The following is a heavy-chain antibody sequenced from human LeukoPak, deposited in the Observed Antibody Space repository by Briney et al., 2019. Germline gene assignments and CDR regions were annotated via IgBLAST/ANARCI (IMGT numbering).Heavy chain of an antibody. CDR1: GGSVRRGNYY. CDR2: IYTSGST. J-gene: IGHJ4*02. V-gene: IGHV4-61*02. CDR3: ARGYSSGGGPDY. D-gene: IGHD6-19*01. Sequence: SETLSLTCTVSGGSVRRGNYYWTWIRQPAGSGLEWIGRIYTSGSTNYNPSLKSRVTMSVDTSKNQFSLKLSSVTAADTAVYYCARGYSSGGGPDYWGQGTLVTVSS.